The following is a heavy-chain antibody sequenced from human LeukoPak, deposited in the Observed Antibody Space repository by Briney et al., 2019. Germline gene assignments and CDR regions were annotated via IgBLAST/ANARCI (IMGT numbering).Heavy chain of an antibody. V-gene: IGHV3-21*01. CDR3: GRDSGPEGARNLDF. CDR1: GFTVSSNY. J-gene: IGHJ4*02. CDR2: ISSRSSHI. Sequence: SGGSLRLSCAASGFTVSSNYMSWVRQAPGKGLEWVSSISSRSSHIYYADSVKGRFTISRDNAEKSLFLQMNSLRVEDTAVYYCGRDSGPEGARNLDFWGQGTLVTVSS. D-gene: IGHD1-14*01.